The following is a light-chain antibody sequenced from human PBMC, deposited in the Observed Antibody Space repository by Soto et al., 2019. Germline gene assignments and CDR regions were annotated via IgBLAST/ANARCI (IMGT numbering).Light chain of an antibody. V-gene: IGLV2-23*01. CDR3: CSYAGSSTVV. J-gene: IGLJ2*01. CDR1: SSDVGNYNL. Sequence: QSALTQPASVSGSPGQSITISCTGTSSDVGNYNLVSWYQQHPGKAPKLVIYEGTTRPSGLSNRFSGSKSGNTASLTISGLQAEDEADYYCCSYAGSSTVVFGGGTKVTVL. CDR2: EGT.